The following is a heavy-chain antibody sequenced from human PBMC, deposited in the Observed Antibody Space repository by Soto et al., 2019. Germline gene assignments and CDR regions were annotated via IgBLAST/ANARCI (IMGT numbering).Heavy chain of an antibody. CDR1: GVTFNSYW. D-gene: IGHD3-10*01. CDR2: INGDGLTT. Sequence: GGPMRHSCAASGVTFNSYWIHWVRQAPGEGLVWVSRINGDGLTTNYADSVKGRFASSRDNRKNTLYLQMNSLGAEDTAVYYCARGASGAFYLDSWGQGTLVTVSS. CDR3: ARGASGAFYLDS. V-gene: IGHV3-74*01. J-gene: IGHJ4*02.